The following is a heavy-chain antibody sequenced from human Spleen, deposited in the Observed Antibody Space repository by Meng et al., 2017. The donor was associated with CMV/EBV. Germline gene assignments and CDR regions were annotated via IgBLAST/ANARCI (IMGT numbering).Heavy chain of an antibody. CDR2: LSYDGSDS. V-gene: IGHV3-30*04. Sequence: GESLKISCAASGFTFSSYAMHWVRQAPGKGLEWVAVLSYDGSDSYYADSVKGRFTISRDNSESTLSLQMNVLRTEDTAVYYCVRMERGYSYGTFDYWGLGTLVTVSS. CDR3: VRMERGYSYGTFDY. J-gene: IGHJ4*02. D-gene: IGHD2-15*01. CDR1: GFTFSSYA.